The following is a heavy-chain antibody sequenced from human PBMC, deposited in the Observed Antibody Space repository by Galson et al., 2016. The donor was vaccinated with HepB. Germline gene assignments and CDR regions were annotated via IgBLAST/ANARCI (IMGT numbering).Heavy chain of an antibody. D-gene: IGHD3-3*01. Sequence: SLRLSCAASGFTLDDYAMHWVRQAPGKGLVWVSRISGDGSRVNYADFVKGRVTLSRDNAKNTLYLQMNSLRAEDTAVYYCARDSSSYDEYFDLWGQGTLVTVSS. V-gene: IGHV3-74*01. J-gene: IGHJ4*02. CDR3: ARDSSSYDEYFDL. CDR2: ISGDGSRV. CDR1: GFTLDDYA.